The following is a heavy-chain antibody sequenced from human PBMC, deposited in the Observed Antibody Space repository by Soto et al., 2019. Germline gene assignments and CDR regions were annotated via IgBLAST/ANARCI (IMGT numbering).Heavy chain of an antibody. CDR1: GFTFDDYA. Sequence: SLRLSCAASGFTFDDYAMHWVRQAPGKGLEWVSGISWNSGSIGYADSVKGRFTISRDNAKNSLYLQMNSLRAEDTALYYCAKGYFFCIAVGRPGSSDFWGQATLVTVSS. D-gene: IGHD6-19*01. J-gene: IGHJ4*02. CDR2: ISWNSGSI. CDR3: AKGYFFCIAVGRPGSSDF. V-gene: IGHV3-9*01.